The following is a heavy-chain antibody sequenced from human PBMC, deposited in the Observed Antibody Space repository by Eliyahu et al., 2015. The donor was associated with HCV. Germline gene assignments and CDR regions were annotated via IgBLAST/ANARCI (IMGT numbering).Heavy chain of an antibody. V-gene: IGHV3-21*01. Sequence: EVQLVESGGGLVKPGGSLRLSCAASGFTFSSYSISWVRQAPGKGLEWVSSISSSSSYIYYADSVKGRFTISRDNAKNSLYLQMNSLRAEDTAVYYCARGYCSSTSCYRRMDVWGQGTTVTVSS. CDR2: ISSSSSYI. CDR1: GFTFSSYS. CDR3: ARGYCSSTSCYRRMDV. D-gene: IGHD2-2*01. J-gene: IGHJ6*02.